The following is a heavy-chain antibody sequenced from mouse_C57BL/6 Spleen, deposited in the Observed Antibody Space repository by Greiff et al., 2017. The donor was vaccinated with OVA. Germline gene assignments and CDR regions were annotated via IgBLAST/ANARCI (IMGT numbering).Heavy chain of an antibody. D-gene: IGHD1-1*01. V-gene: IGHV10-3*01. Sequence: EVQRVESGGGLVQPKGSLKLSCAASGFTFNTYAMHWVRQAPGKGLEWVARIRSKSSNYATYYADSVKDRFTISRDDSQSMLYLQMNNLKTEDTAMYYCVRDNYYGSSYDYAMDYWGQGTSVTVSS. CDR2: IRSKSSNYAT. CDR1: GFTFNTYA. CDR3: VRDNYYGSSYDYAMDY. J-gene: IGHJ4*01.